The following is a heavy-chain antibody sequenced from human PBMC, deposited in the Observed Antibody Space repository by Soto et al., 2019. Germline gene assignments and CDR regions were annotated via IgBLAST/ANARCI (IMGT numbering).Heavy chain of an antibody. D-gene: IGHD2-8*01. CDR2: ISGYNGDT. CDR3: AKNGQPPYYYYGLDV. V-gene: IGHV1-18*01. J-gene: IGHJ6*02. Sequence: QGHLVQSGAAVKKPGASVKVSCKASGYTFTRYVISWVRQAPGQGLEWMGWISGYNGDTNYAQNLQGRVTMTIDTSTTTAYMELRSLTSDDTAVYYCAKNGQPPYYYYGLDVWGQGTKVTVSS. CDR1: GYTFTRYV.